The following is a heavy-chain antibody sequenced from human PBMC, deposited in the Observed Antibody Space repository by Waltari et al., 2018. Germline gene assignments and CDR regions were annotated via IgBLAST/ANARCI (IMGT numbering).Heavy chain of an antibody. J-gene: IGHJ4*02. CDR3: AGFPGRGLASPLDY. CDR2: IKQDGSEK. D-gene: IGHD6-19*01. V-gene: IGHV3-7*01. CDR1: GCTFSSSW. Sequence: EVQLVASGGGLVQPGGSLRLSCAASGCTFSSSWMSWVRQAPGKGLEWVANIKQDGSEKYYVDPVKGRFTSARDNAKNSLYLPMNSLRAEETAVYYCAGFPGRGLASPLDYWGQGTLVTVSS.